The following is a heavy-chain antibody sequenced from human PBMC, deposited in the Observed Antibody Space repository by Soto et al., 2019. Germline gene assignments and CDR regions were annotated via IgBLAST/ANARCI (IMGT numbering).Heavy chain of an antibody. J-gene: IGHJ4*02. V-gene: IGHV4-59*08. CDR3: ARHSTVLLWFGEESGRFDY. Sequence: SETLSLTCTVSGGSISSYYWSWIRQPPGKGLEWIGYIYYSGSTNYNPSLKSRVTISVDTSKNQFSLELSSVTAADTAVYYCARHSTVLLWFGEESGRFDYWGQGTLVTVSS. CDR2: IYYSGST. D-gene: IGHD3-10*01. CDR1: GGSISSYY.